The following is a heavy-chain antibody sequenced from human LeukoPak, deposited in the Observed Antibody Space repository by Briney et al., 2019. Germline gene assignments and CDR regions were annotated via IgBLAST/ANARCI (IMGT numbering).Heavy chain of an antibody. D-gene: IGHD1-1*01. V-gene: IGHV4-39*01. Sequence: SETLSLTCTVSGCSISSSSYYWGWIRQPPGKGLEWIATIYYSGSTYYNPSLKSRVTISVDTSKNQFSLKLNSVTATDTAVYYCARTPYYYSYMDVWGKGTTVTVSS. J-gene: IGHJ6*03. CDR2: IYYSGST. CDR1: GCSISSSSYY. CDR3: ARTPYYYSYMDV.